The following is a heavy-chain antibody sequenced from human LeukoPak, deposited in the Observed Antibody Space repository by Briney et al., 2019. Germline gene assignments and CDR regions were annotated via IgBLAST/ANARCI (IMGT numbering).Heavy chain of an antibody. CDR1: GFTLSTAW. CDR2: IKSNGVTT. CDR3: AADDPKYGSGEIDY. V-gene: IGHV3-15*01. J-gene: IGHJ4*02. D-gene: IGHD3-10*01. Sequence: GGSLRLSCAASGFTLSTAWMIWVRQAPGKGLEWLGHIKSNGVTTDYGISVKGRFTISREYSRSTFFLQMNSLTIEDTAVYYCAADDPKYGSGEIDYWGQGILVTVSS.